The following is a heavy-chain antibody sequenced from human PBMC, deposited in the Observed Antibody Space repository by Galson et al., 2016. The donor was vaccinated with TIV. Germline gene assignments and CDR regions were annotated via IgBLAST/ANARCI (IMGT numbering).Heavy chain of an antibody. D-gene: IGHD4-17*01. CDR1: GFTFSTYA. V-gene: IGHV3-23*01. J-gene: IGHJ4*02. CDR2: IRVSVGGT. CDR3: AKYFGVYYGDYSTSDY. Sequence: SLRLSCAASGFTFSTYAMSWVRQAQGKGLEWLSTIRVSVGGTSYADSVEGRFTIFRDNSKNTLYLQMNSLSVEDTAVYYCAKYFGVYYGDYSTSDYWGQGTLVTVSS.